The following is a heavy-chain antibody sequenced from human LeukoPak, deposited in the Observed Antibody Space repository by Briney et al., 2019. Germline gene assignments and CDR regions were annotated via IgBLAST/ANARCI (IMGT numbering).Heavy chain of an antibody. D-gene: IGHD4-17*01. CDR3: AKITPGDYARERFNWFDP. CDR1: GYSIISDYF. CDR2: IYHSGST. V-gene: IGHV4-38-2*02. J-gene: IGHJ5*02. Sequence: PSETLSLTCTVSGYSIISDYFWGWIRPPPGKGLEWIGTIYHSGSTYYSPSLKSRVTVSVDTSKNEFSLKLSSVTAADTAVYYCAKITPGDYARERFNWFDPWGQGTLVTVSS.